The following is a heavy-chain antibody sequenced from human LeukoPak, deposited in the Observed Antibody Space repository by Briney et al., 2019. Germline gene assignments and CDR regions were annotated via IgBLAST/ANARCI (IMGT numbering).Heavy chain of an antibody. J-gene: IGHJ3*02. D-gene: IGHD3-16*01. Sequence: WASVKVSCKASGYTFTGYYMHWVRQAPGQGLEWMGWINPNSGGTNYAQKFQGRVTMTRDTSISTAYMELSRLRSDDTAVYYCATIMITLGGVIAGGTFDIWGQGTMVTVSS. CDR1: GYTFTGYY. CDR3: ATIMITLGGVIAGGTFDI. CDR2: INPNSGGT. V-gene: IGHV1-2*02.